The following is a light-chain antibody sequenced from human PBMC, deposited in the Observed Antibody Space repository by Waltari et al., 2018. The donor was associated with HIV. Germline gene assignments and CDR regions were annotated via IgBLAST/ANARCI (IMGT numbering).Light chain of an antibody. Sequence: QSALTQPASVSGSPGQSITISCTGTSSDVGGSNYVSWYQQHPGNPPNLLIYDATTRPSLVSNRFAGSKSGNTASLTISGLQAEDEADYYCCSYAGSSTFAVFGGGTKLTVL. CDR2: DAT. CDR1: SSDVGGSNY. V-gene: IGLV2-23*02. J-gene: IGLJ2*01. CDR3: CSYAGSSTFAV.